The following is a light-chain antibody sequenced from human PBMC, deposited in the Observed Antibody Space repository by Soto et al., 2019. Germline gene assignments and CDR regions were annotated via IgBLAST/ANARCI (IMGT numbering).Light chain of an antibody. CDR1: SSDVGNYNY. CDR2: EVN. CDR3: TSYAAGKTVV. J-gene: IGLJ2*01. Sequence: QSALTQPPSASGSPGQSVTISCTGTSSDVGNYNYVSWYQQYPGKAPKLMIYEVNKRPSGVPDRFSGSKSGNTASLTVSGLQAEDEADYYCTSYAAGKTVVVGGGTKVTV. V-gene: IGLV2-8*01.